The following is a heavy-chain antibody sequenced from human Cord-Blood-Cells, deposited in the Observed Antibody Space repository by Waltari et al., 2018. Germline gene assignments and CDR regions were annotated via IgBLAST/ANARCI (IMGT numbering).Heavy chain of an antibody. J-gene: IGHJ3*02. D-gene: IGHD6-13*01. CDR3: ASLTKQQLVSRWGNREDAFDI. V-gene: IGHV4-38-2*01. CDR2: INHSGCT. Sequence: QVHLQESGPGLVKPSAPLSLPCAVPGYPIRSCYSWGWRRLPRCQGMAWIGTINHSGCTYYNPSLKSRVTISVETSKNQFSLKLSSVTAADTAVYYCASLTKQQLVSRWGNREDAFDIWGQGTMVTVSS. CDR1: GYPIRSCYS.